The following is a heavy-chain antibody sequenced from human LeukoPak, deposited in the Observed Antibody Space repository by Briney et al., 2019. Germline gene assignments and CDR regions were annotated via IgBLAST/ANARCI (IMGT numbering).Heavy chain of an antibody. Sequence: PGGSLRLSCAASGFTFGTYAMSWVRQAPGKGLEWVSTISGSGGRTYYADSVKGRFTISRDKSKNTLYLQMNRLRAEETAVYNCAKDYSGSYYALDYWGQGTLVTVSS. D-gene: IGHD1-26*01. J-gene: IGHJ4*02. CDR1: GFTFGTYA. CDR2: ISGSGGRT. V-gene: IGHV3-23*01. CDR3: AKDYSGSYYALDY.